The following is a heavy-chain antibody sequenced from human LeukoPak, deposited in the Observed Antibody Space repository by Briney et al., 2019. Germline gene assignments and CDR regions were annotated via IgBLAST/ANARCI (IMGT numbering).Heavy chain of an antibody. J-gene: IGHJ6*03. V-gene: IGHV4-59*01. CDR3: ARDGEASDKGYYMDV. Sequence: PSETLSLTCTVSGGSISSYCWSWIRQPPGKGLEWIGYIYYSGSTNYNPSLKSRVTISVDTSKNQFSLKLSSVTAADAAVYYCARDGEASDKGYYMDVWGKGTTVTVSS. D-gene: IGHD1-26*01. CDR2: IYYSGST. CDR1: GGSISSYC.